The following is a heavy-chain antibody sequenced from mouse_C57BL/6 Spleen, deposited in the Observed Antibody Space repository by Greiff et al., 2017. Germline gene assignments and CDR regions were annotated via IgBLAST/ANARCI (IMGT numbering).Heavy chain of an antibody. D-gene: IGHD1-1*01. V-gene: IGHV1-50*01. Sequence: VQLQQPGAELVKPGASVKLSCKASGYTFTSYWMQWVKQRPGQGLEWIGEISPSDSYTNYNQKFKGKATLTVDTSSSTAYMQLSSLTSEDSAVYYCARRGYGSSSYWYFDVWGTGTTVTVSS. J-gene: IGHJ1*03. CDR1: GYTFTSYW. CDR2: ISPSDSYT. CDR3: ARRGYGSSSYWYFDV.